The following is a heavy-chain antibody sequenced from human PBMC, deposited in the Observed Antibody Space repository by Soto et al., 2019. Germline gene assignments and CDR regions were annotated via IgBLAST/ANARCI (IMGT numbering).Heavy chain of an antibody. D-gene: IGHD6-6*01. V-gene: IGHV1-69*01. Sequence: QVQLVQSGAEVKRSGSSVKVSCKASAGTFINYAISWVRQAPGQGLEWMGGIIPMFTITNYAQEFQGRVTITADDSASTAYMELSSLRYEDTAVYYCVTLQPSEITGRPGMDVWGQGTTVTVSS. CDR2: IIPMFTIT. CDR3: VTLQPSEITGRPGMDV. J-gene: IGHJ6*02. CDR1: AGTFINYA.